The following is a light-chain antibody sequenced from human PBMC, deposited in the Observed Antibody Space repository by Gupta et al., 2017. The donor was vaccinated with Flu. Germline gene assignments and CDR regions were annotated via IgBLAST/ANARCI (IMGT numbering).Light chain of an antibody. Sequence: GDRVTITCQASQDITNHLNWYQQKPGKAPKLLIYDASILDTGVPSRFSGSGSGTDFTFTISSLQPEDIATYYCQQYDNSMYTFGQGTKLEIK. CDR1: QDITNH. V-gene: IGKV1-33*01. CDR2: DAS. J-gene: IGKJ2*01. CDR3: QQYDNSMYT.